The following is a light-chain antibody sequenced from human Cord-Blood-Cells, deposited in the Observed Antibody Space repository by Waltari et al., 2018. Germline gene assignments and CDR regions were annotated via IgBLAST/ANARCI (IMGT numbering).Light chain of an antibody. J-gene: IGLJ3*02. CDR1: RSAVGGYNL. CDR3: CSYAGSSTFAV. V-gene: IGLV2-23*03. Sequence: QPALTQPASVSGSPGQSNTISCTGTRSAVGGYNLVSWYQQHPGKAPKLMIYEGSKRPSGVSNRFSGSKSGNTASLTISGLQAEDEADYYCCSYAGSSTFAVFGGGTKLTVL. CDR2: EGS.